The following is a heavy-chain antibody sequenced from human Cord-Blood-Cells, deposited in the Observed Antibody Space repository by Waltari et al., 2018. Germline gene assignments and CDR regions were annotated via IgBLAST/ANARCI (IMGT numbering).Heavy chain of an antibody. V-gene: IGHV3-30*18. CDR1: GFTFSSYG. CDR2: IAYDGSNK. Sequence: QVQLVESGGGVVQPGRSLRLSCAASGFTFSSYGMHWVRQAPGKGLEWVAVIAYDGSNKYYADSVKGRFTISRDNSKNTLYLQMNSLRAEDTAVYYCAKDFSSIWGQGTMVTVSS. J-gene: IGHJ3*02. D-gene: IGHD6-13*01. CDR3: AKDFSSI.